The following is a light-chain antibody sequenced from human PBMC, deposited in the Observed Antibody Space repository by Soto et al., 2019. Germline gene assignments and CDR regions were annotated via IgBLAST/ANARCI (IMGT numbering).Light chain of an antibody. CDR1: QSVSSSY. J-gene: IGKJ4*01. Sequence: EIVLTQSPGTRSLSPGERATLSCRASQSVSSSYLAWYQQKPGHAPRLLIYGASSRATGIPDRFSGSGSGTDFTLTISRLEPEDFAVYYCQQYGSSPPLTFGGGTKVEIK. CDR3: QQYGSSPPLT. V-gene: IGKV3-20*01. CDR2: GAS.